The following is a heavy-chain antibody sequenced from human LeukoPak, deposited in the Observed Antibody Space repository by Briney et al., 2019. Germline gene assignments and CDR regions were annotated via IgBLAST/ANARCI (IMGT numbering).Heavy chain of an antibody. V-gene: IGHV1-2*07. D-gene: IGHD6-13*01. Sequence: GASVKVSCKASGYIFTGYYMHWVRQAPGQALEWMGWINPNSGGTNYAHKFQGRVTMTRDTSISTAYMELSRLRSDDTAVYYCARDRPPQLVRPFDYWGQGTLVTVSS. J-gene: IGHJ4*02. CDR2: INPNSGGT. CDR3: ARDRPPQLVRPFDY. CDR1: GYIFTGYY.